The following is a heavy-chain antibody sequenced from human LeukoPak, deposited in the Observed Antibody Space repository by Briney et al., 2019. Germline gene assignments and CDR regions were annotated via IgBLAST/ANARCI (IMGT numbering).Heavy chain of an antibody. J-gene: IGHJ5*02. CDR1: GGSISTYY. CDR3: ARDRVVPAAIGWFDP. D-gene: IGHD2-2*01. Sequence: TSETLSLTCTVSGGSISTYYWSWIRQPAGKGLEWIGRIYSSGSTNYNPSLKSRVTMSVDTSKNQFSLKLSSVTAADTAVYYCARDRVVPAAIGWFDPWGQGTLVTVSS. CDR2: IYSSGST. V-gene: IGHV4-4*07.